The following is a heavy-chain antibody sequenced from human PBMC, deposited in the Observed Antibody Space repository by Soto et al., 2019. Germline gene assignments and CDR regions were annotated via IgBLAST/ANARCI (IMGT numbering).Heavy chain of an antibody. D-gene: IGHD3-3*01. V-gene: IGHV5-51*01. CDR3: ARTIFGVVSPRLYGMDV. J-gene: IGHJ6*02. CDR1: GYTFTNYW. Sequence: GESLKISCKGSGYTFTNYWIGWVRQMPGKGLEWMGIIYPGDSDTRYSPSFQGQVTISADKSISTAYLQWSSLKASDTAMYYCARTIFGVVSPRLYGMDVWGQGTTVTVSS. CDR2: IYPGDSDT.